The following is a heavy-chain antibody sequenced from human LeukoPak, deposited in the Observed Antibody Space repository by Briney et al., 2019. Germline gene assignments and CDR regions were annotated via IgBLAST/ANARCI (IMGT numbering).Heavy chain of an antibody. J-gene: IGHJ4*02. V-gene: IGHV3-7*01. CDR1: GFTFSSYW. D-gene: IGHD5-18*01. CDR2: IKQDGSEK. Sequence: GGSLRLSRAASGFTFSSYWMSWVRQAPGKGLEWVANIKQDGSEKYYVDSVKGRFTISRDNSKNTLYLQMNSLRAEDTAVYYCARDQGGGYSYGMYYFGYWGQGTLVTVSS. CDR3: ARDQGGGYSYGMYYFGY.